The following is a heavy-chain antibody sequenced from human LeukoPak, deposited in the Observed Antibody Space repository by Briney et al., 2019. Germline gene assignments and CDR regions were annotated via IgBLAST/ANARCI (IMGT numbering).Heavy chain of an antibody. CDR2: ISSSSSSI. CDR3: ARRLPGGGYSEFDY. V-gene: IGHV3-48*02. D-gene: IGHD2-21*01. Sequence: PGGSLRLSCAASGFTFSSYSMMWVRQAPGKGLEWVSYISSSSSSISYADSVKGRFTISRDNAKNSLYLQMNSLRDEDTAVYYCARRLPGGGYSEFDYWGQGTLVTVFS. J-gene: IGHJ4*02. CDR1: GFTFSSYS.